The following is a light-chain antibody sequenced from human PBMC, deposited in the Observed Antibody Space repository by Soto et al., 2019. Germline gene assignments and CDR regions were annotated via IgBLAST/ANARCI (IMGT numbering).Light chain of an antibody. CDR3: AAWDDSLSGWV. CDR2: RNN. V-gene: IGLV1-47*01. Sequence: QSVLTQPPSASGTPGQRVTISCSGSSSNIGSNYVYWYQQLPGTAPKLLIYRNNQRPSGVPDRFSGSKSVTSASLAISGLRSDDEAEYYSAAWDDSLSGWVFGGATQLTVL. J-gene: IGLJ3*02. CDR1: SSNIGSNY.